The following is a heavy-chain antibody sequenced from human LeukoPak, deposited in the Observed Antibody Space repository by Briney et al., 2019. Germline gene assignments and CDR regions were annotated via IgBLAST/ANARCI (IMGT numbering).Heavy chain of an antibody. D-gene: IGHD3-9*01. J-gene: IGHJ4*02. CDR3: ASWYYDILTGYVNPPN. CDR1: GVTFSSYS. Sequence: GGSLRLSCAASGVTFSSYSMNWVRQAPGKGLEWVSYISSSSSTIYYADSVKGRFTISRDNAKNSLYLQMNSLRAEDTAVYYCASWYYDILTGYVNPPNWGQGTLVTVSS. V-gene: IGHV3-48*04. CDR2: ISSSSSTI.